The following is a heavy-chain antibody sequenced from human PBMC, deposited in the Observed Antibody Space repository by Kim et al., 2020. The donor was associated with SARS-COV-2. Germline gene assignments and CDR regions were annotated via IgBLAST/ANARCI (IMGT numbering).Heavy chain of an antibody. V-gene: IGHV4-31*03. Sequence: SETLSLTCIVSGGSISSGGYYWSWIRQHPGKCLEWIGYIYYSGSTYYNPSLKSRVTISVDTSNNQFSLKLSSVTAADTAVYYCARGSGITIFGVVMIDAFDIWGQGTMVTVSS. D-gene: IGHD3-3*01. CDR3: ARGSGITIFGVVMIDAFDI. CDR2: IYYSGST. CDR1: GGSISSGGYY. J-gene: IGHJ3*02.